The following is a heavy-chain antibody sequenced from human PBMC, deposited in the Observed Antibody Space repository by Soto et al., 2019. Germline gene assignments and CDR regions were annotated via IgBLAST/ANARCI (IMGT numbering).Heavy chain of an antibody. D-gene: IGHD3-10*01. CDR1: GFTFSSYA. J-gene: IGHJ6*04. CDR3: AREGGFNIQDDYYYYGLDV. V-gene: IGHV3-23*01. CDR2: ITGSGGST. Sequence: VGSLRLSCAVSGFTFSSYAMSWVRQAPGKGLEWVSAITGSGGSTYYADSVKGRFTISRDNAKNTLYLQMNSLRVEDTAVYYCAREGGFNIQDDYYYYGLDVWGKGTPVTGSS.